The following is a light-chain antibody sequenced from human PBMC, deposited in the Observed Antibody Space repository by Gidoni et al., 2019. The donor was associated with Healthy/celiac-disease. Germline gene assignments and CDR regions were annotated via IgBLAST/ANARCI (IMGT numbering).Light chain of an antibody. CDR2: QDS. V-gene: IGLV3-1*01. J-gene: IGLJ2*01. CDR1: KLGDKY. CDR3: QAWDSSTAV. Sequence: SYELTQPPSVSVSPGQTASITCSGDKLGDKYACWYQQKPGQSPVLVIYQDSKRPPPPPPRFSGSNSGTTATLTISGTQAMDEADYYGQAWDSSTAVFGGGTKLTVL.